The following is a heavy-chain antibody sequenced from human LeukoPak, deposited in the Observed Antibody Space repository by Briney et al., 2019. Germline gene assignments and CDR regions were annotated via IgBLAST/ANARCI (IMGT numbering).Heavy chain of an antibody. CDR2: ISVYNGNT. V-gene: IGHV1-18*01. Sequence: ASVTVSCKASGYTFSTYRIIWVRQAPGQGLEWMGWISVYNGNTNYAQKLQGRVTMTTDTSTSTAYMELRSLRSDDTALYYCARGSSGWSFDYWGQGTLVTVSS. J-gene: IGHJ4*02. CDR3: ARGSSGWSFDY. CDR1: GYTFSTYR. D-gene: IGHD6-13*01.